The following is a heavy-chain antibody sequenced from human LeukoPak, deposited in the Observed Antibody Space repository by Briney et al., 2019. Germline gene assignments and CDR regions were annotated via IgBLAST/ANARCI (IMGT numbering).Heavy chain of an antibody. Sequence: GGSLRLSCTASGFTFGGYAMSWVRQAPGKGLEWVGFIRSKAYGGTAEYAASVKGRFTISRDDSKSIAYLQMNSLKTEDTAVYYCTRGLRFLEWPMGSSHFDYWGQGTLVTVSS. CDR2: IRSKAYGGTA. J-gene: IGHJ4*02. D-gene: IGHD3-3*01. CDR3: TRGLRFLEWPMGSSHFDY. CDR1: GFTFGGYA. V-gene: IGHV3-49*04.